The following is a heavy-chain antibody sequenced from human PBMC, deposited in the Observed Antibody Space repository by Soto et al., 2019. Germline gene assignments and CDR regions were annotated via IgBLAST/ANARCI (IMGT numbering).Heavy chain of an antibody. CDR1: GYTFTSYA. CDR2: INAGNGNT. J-gene: IGHJ4*02. Sequence: GASVKVSCKASGYTFTSYAMHWVRQAPGQRLEWMGWINAGNGNTKYSQKFQGRVTITRDTSASTAYMELSSLRSEDTAVYYCTRIIVVVTALDYWGQGTRVTVSS. D-gene: IGHD2-21*02. CDR3: TRIIVVVTALDY. V-gene: IGHV1-3*01.